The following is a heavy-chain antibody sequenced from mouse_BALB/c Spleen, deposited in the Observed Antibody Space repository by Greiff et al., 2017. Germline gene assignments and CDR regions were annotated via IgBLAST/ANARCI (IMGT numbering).Heavy chain of an antibody. Sequence: EVQLVESGGGLVKPGGSLKLSCAASGFAFSSYDMSWVRQTPEKRLEWVAYISSGGGSTYYPDTVKGRFTISRDNAKNTLYLQMSSLKSEDTAMYYCARFYDGYYVYAMDYWGQGTSVTVSS. CDR2: ISSGGGST. D-gene: IGHD2-3*01. J-gene: IGHJ4*01. CDR3: ARFYDGYYVYAMDY. CDR1: GFAFSSYD. V-gene: IGHV5-12-1*01.